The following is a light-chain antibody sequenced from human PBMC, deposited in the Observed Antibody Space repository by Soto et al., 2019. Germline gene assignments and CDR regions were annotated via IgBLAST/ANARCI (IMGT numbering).Light chain of an antibody. CDR2: DVS. J-gene: IGKJ4*01. V-gene: IGKV3-20*01. CDR1: HTVNNNY. CDR3: QQYGTSSLT. Sequence: EIVLTQSPGTLSLSPGERATISCRDSHTVNNNYLAWYKQKLVQTPRLLIHDVSSRATGISDRFSGSGSGTDFTLTFGRLEPEDFAVYYCQQYGTSSLTFGGGTKVDIK.